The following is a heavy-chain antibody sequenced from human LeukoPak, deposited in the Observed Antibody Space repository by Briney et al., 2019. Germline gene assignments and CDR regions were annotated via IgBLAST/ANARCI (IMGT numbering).Heavy chain of an antibody. CDR3: ARVVAAWVVIYYYYMDV. CDR2: IHYSGST. D-gene: IGHD6-13*01. CDR1: GGSISSSSYY. Sequence: SETLSLTCTVSGGSISSSSYYWGWIRQPPGKGLEWIGSIHYSGSTNYNPSLKSRVTISVDTSKNQFSLKLSSVTAADTAVYYCARVVAAWVVIYYYYMDVWGKGTTVTVSS. V-gene: IGHV4-39*07. J-gene: IGHJ6*03.